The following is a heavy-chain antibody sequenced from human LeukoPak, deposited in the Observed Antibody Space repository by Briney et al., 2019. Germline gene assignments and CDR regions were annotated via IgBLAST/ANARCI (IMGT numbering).Heavy chain of an antibody. V-gene: IGHV3-30*02. D-gene: IGHD5-18*01. J-gene: IGHJ4*02. CDR2: IRYDGSNK. Sequence: GGSLRLSCAASGFTFSSYGMHWVRQAPGKGLEWVAFIRYDGSNKYYADSVKGRFTISRDNSKNTLYLQMNSLRAEGTAVYYCARSRSLVTSFDYWGQGTLVTVSS. CDR1: GFTFSSYG. CDR3: ARSRSLVTSFDY.